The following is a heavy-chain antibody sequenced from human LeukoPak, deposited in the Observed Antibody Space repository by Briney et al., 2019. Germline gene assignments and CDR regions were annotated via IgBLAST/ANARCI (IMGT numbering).Heavy chain of an antibody. J-gene: IGHJ4*02. Sequence: ASVKVSCKASGYTFTSYYMHWVRQAPGQGLEWMGIINPSGFSTRYAQRFQGRVTMTRDTSTSTVYMESRSLRSEDTAVYYCARDKNGVAFSSSCFDYWGQGTLVTVSS. CDR3: ARDKNGVAFSSSCFDY. D-gene: IGHD6-13*01. CDR1: GYTFTSYY. V-gene: IGHV1-46*01. CDR2: INPSGFST.